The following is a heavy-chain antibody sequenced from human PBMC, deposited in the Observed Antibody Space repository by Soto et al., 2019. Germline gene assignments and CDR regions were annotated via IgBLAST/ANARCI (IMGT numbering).Heavy chain of an antibody. V-gene: IGHV1-8*01. D-gene: IGHD3-22*01. Sequence: GASVKVSCKASGYTFTSYDINWVRQATGQGLEWMGWMNPNSGNTGYAQKFQGRVTMTRNTSISTAYMELSSLRSEDTAVYYCARADRDYYDSSGYYYYYGTDVWGQGTTVTVSS. CDR2: MNPNSGNT. J-gene: IGHJ6*02. CDR1: GYTFTSYD. CDR3: ARADRDYYDSSGYYYYYGTDV.